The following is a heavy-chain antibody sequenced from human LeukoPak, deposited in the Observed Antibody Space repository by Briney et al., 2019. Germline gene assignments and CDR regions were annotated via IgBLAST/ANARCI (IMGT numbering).Heavy chain of an antibody. D-gene: IGHD5-24*01. CDR2: IYHSGST. CDR3: ARIRTEMATIRPSYYFDY. CDR1: GYSISSGYY. V-gene: IGHV4-38-2*02. J-gene: IGHJ4*02. Sequence: PSETLSLTCTVSGYSISSGYYWGWIRQPPGKGLEWIGSIYHSGSTYYNPSLKSRVTISVDTSKNQFSLKLSSVTAADTAVYYCARIRTEMATIRPSYYFDYWGQGTLVTVSS.